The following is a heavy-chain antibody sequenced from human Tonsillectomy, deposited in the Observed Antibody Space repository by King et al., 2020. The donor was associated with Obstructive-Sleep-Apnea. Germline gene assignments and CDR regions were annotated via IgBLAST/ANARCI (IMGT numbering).Heavy chain of an antibody. CDR2: IKSDGSGA. V-gene: IGHV3-74*01. CDR3: AGHIDCSITSCYGYYYYGLDV. J-gene: IGHJ6*02. D-gene: IGHD2-2*01. Sequence: VQLVESGGGLVQPGGSLRLSCAASGFRFSSYWMHWVRQLPGKGLVWVARIKSDGSGASYADSVKGRFTISRDNAENTLFLQMYSLRDEDTGIYYCAGHIDCSITSCYGYYYYGLDVWGQGTAVTVSS. CDR1: GFRFSSYW.